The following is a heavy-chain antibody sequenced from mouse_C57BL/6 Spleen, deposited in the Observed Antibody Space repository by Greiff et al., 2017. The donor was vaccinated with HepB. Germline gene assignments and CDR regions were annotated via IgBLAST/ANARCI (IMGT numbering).Heavy chain of an antibody. V-gene: IGHV1-39*01. D-gene: IGHD2-3*01. CDR3: AEGLEDGYFYAMDY. Sequence: EVKLMESGPELVKPGASVKISCKASGYSFTDYNMNWVKQSNGKSLEWIGVINPNYGTTSYNQKFKGNATLTVDQSSSTAYMQLNSLTSEDSAVYYCAEGLEDGYFYAMDYWGQGTSVTVSS. CDR1: GYSFTDYN. CDR2: INPNYGTT. J-gene: IGHJ4*01.